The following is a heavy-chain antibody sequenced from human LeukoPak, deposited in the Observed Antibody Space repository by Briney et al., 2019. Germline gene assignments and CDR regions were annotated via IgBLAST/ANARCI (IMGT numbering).Heavy chain of an antibody. CDR1: GFTFSSHG. Sequence: GGTLRLSCAGAGFTFSSHGMNWVRQAPGKGLEWVSGIGPSGDKTYYADAVKGRFTISRDNSKNTLYLQMNSLRAEDTAVYYCAKVKGYGDYGYFDYWGQGTLVTVSS. CDR2: IGPSGDKT. D-gene: IGHD4-17*01. CDR3: AKVKGYGDYGYFDY. J-gene: IGHJ4*02. V-gene: IGHV3-23*01.